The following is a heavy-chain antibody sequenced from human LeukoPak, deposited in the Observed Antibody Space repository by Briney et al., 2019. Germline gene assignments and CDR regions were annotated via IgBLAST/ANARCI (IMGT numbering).Heavy chain of an antibody. V-gene: IGHV1-69*06. CDR1: GYTFTSYG. Sequence: GASVKASCKASGYTFTSYGISWVRQAPGQGLQWMGGIIPIFGTANYAQKFQGRVTITADKSTSTAYMELSSLRSEDTAVYYCARGGKTGTTLPLDYWGQGTLVTVSS. J-gene: IGHJ4*02. D-gene: IGHD1-7*01. CDR3: ARGGKTGTTLPLDY. CDR2: IIPIFGTA.